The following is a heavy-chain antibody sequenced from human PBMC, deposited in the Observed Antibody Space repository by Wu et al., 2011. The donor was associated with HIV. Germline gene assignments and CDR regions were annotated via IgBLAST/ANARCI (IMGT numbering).Heavy chain of an antibody. Sequence: QVQLVQSGAEVKKLGSSVKVSCKASGVTFSDSSLNWVRQAPGQGLEWLGEITPMYDRKKRVQERVTITADESSSTAYIELSSLKSEDTAVYYCTTLLTYWGQGTLVTVSS. CDR2: ITPMYDRK. CDR3: TTLLTY. J-gene: IGHJ4*02. D-gene: IGHD3-9*01. V-gene: IGHV1-69*13. CDR1: GVTFSDSS.